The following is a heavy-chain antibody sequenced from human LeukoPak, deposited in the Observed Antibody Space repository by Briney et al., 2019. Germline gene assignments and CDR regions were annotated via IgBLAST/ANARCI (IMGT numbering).Heavy chain of an antibody. CDR2: IYSGGST. Sequence: PGGSLRLSCAASGFTVSSNYMSWVRQAPGKGLEWVSVIYSGGSTYYADSVKSRFTISRDNSKNTLYLQMNSLRAEDTAVYYCAGSGSYYRGAFDIWGQGTMVTVSS. CDR1: GFTVSSNY. D-gene: IGHD1-26*01. J-gene: IGHJ3*02. CDR3: AGSGSYYRGAFDI. V-gene: IGHV3-53*01.